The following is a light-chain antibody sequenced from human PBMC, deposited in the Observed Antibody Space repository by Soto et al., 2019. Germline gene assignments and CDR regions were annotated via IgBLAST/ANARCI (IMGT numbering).Light chain of an antibody. V-gene: IGKV1-5*03. CDR2: KAS. CDR3: QQYNTYWT. Sequence: DIQMTQSPSTMSASVGDRVTITCRASQSIDSWLAWYQQKPGKAPKFLMYKASNLESGVPSRFSGSGSETEFTLTISSLKPDDLATYYCQQYNTYWTFGQGTKGDI. J-gene: IGKJ1*01. CDR1: QSIDSW.